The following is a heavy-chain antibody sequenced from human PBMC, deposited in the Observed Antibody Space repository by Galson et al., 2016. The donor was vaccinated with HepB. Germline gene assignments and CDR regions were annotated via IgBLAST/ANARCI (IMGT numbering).Heavy chain of an antibody. CDR3: VYYAPGGAGSGS. Sequence: SETLSLTCTVSGASVNEHSHHWGWVRQPPGQGLKWIGQTLYYGRNYLKPSLKSRATISMDPPKNQFSLKLTAVSAVDTAVYYCVYYAPGGAGSGSWGQGTLVTVSS. V-gene: IGHV4-61*01. J-gene: IGHJ5*02. CDR1: GASVNEHSHH. D-gene: IGHD3-16*01. CDR2: TLYYGRN.